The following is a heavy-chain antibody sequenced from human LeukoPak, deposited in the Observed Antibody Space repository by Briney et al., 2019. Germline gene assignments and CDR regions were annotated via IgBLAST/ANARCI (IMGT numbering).Heavy chain of an antibody. CDR3: ARCKTWFGELA. Sequence: PGGSLRLSCAASGFTVSSNYIYWVRQAPGKGLEWVSVISTGGGTYYADSVEGRFTISRDNSKNTLYLQMNSLRAEDTAVYYCARCKTWFGELAWGQGTLVTVSS. CDR2: ISTGGGT. V-gene: IGHV3-53*01. J-gene: IGHJ5*02. D-gene: IGHD3-10*01. CDR1: GFTVSSNY.